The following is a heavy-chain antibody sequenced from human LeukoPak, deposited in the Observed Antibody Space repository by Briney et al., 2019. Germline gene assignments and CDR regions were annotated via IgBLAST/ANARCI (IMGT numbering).Heavy chain of an antibody. D-gene: IGHD4/OR15-4a*01. Sequence: GGSLRLSCTASGFTFNRHGMHWVRQAPGKGREGVAVIWYDGSEKYYAESVKGRFTISRDNSNNIVYLQMNSLRAEDTALYYCVRWANERKCDPWGHGTLVTVSS. CDR3: VRWANERKCDP. J-gene: IGHJ5*02. CDR2: IWYDGSEK. CDR1: GFTFNRHG. V-gene: IGHV3-33*01.